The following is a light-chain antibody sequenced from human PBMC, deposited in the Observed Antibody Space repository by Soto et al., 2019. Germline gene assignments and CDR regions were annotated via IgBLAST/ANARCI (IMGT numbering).Light chain of an antibody. Sequence: EILMTQSPATLSVSPGERVTLSCGASQNIHNHMSWFLQKPGQAPRLLMYDAILRAAGIPARFSGSGSGTEFTLTIRSLQSEDIAVYYCQHYDNWPPWTFGQGTKVDIK. CDR2: DAI. V-gene: IGKV3-15*01. CDR3: QHYDNWPPWT. J-gene: IGKJ1*01. CDR1: QNIHNH.